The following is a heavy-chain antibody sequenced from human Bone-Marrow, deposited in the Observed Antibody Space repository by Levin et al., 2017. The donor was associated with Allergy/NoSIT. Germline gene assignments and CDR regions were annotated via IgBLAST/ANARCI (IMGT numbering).Heavy chain of an antibody. Sequence: GGSLRLSCAASGFTVSSNYMSWVRQAPGKGLEWASVIYSDAGTYYADSVKGRFTISRDNSKNTLYLQMNSLRAEDSAVYYCARHTMFGYMDVWGKGTMVTVSS. CDR2: IYSDAGT. CDR1: GFTVSSNY. V-gene: IGHV3-53*01. J-gene: IGHJ6*03. D-gene: IGHD3-3*01. CDR3: ARHTMFGYMDV.